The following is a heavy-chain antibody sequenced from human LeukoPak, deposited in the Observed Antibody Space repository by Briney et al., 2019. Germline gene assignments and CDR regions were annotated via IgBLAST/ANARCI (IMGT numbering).Heavy chain of an antibody. CDR1: GFTFSSYS. CDR2: ITSSRSII. J-gene: IGHJ3*02. V-gene: IGHV3-48*01. D-gene: IGHD1-26*01. CDR3: ARDPTSSWETAFDI. Sequence: GGSLRLSCVASGFTFSSYSMNWVRQAPGKGLEWVSYITSSRSIIYYADSVKGRFTISRDNAKNSLYLQMNSLRAEDTAVYYCARDPTSSWETAFDIWGQGTMVTVSS.